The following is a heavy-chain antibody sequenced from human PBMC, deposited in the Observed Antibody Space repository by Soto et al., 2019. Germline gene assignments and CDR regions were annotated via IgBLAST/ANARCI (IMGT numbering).Heavy chain of an antibody. D-gene: IGHD3-10*01. V-gene: IGHV4-61*01. CDR2: IYYSGSA. J-gene: IGHJ6*02. Sequence: LETLSLTCTVSGDSVTSVSDYWSWIRQPPGKGLEWIGYIYYSGSADYNPSLGSRVTISIDTSKNQFSLKLTSVTAADTAVYYCARGVGFGYYYYHMDLWGQGTTVTVSS. CDR3: ARGVGFGYYYYHMDL. CDR1: GDSVTSVSDY.